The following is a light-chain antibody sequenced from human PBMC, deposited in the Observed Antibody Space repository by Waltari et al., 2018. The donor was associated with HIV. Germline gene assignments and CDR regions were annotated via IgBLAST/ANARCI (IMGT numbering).Light chain of an antibody. CDR2: QIN. CDR3: SSFTSDATVL. J-gene: IGLJ2*01. CDR1: RRDVGGYKY. Sequence: QSALTQPASVSGSPGQAVNISCTGTRRDVGGYKYVSWYQQHPGKVPKFLIFQINNRASGVSSRFSGSKAGNTATLTISGLQAEDEADYYCSSFTSDATVLFGGGTKLTV. V-gene: IGLV2-14*03.